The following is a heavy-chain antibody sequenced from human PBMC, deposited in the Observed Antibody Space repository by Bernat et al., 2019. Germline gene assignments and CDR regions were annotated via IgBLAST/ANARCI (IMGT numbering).Heavy chain of an antibody. D-gene: IGHD1-26*01. Sequence: EVQLLESGGGLVQPGGSLRLSCAASGFTFDSYGMSWVRQAPGKGPEWVSGISASGGTTYEADSVKGRFTVSRDNSKNTVYLQMNSLRAEDTAVYYCAKVQSRSGTRTYIDYWGQGTLVTVSS. CDR2: ISASGGTT. CDR1: GFTFDSYG. CDR3: AKVQSRSGTRTYIDY. J-gene: IGHJ4*02. V-gene: IGHV3-23*01.